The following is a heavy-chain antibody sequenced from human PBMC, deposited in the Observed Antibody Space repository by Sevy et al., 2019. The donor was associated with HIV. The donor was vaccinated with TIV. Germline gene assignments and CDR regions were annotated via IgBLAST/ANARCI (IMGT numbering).Heavy chain of an antibody. CDR1: GFTFDDHA. D-gene: IGHD2-15*01. J-gene: IGHJ4*02. V-gene: IGHV3-9*01. CDR3: AKDMSRGAVAATGGAAFDY. CDR2: ISWNSGFV. Sequence: GGSLRLSCVASGFTFDDHAMHWVRQPPGKGLEWVSGISWNSGFVGFADSVKGRFTIARDNTKKSLYLQMTSLRPEDTASYYCAKDMSRGAVAATGGAAFDYWGQGTLVTVSS.